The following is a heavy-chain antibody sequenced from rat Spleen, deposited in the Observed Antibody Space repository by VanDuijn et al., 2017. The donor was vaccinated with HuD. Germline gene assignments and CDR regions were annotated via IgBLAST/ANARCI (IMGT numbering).Heavy chain of an antibody. D-gene: IGHD4-3*01. J-gene: IGHJ2*01. Sequence: EVQLVETGGGSVQPGRSLKLSCVASGFTFSSYWMYWVRQAPGKGLEWVSSISTDVGTTFYPDSVKGRFTISRDNAKSTLYLQMDSLRSEDTASYYCARRSGGFDYWGQGVMVTVSS. CDR3: ARRSGGFDY. V-gene: IGHV5-58*01. CDR1: GFTFSSYW. CDR2: ISTDVGTT.